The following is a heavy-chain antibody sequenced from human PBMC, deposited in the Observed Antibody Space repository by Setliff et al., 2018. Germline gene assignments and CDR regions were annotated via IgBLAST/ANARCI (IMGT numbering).Heavy chain of an antibody. CDR2: FTGGGGGGTT. Sequence: GGSLRLSCEGSGITFSNYDMSWVRQAPGKGLEWVAVFTGGGGGGTTFYADSVRGRFTISRDTSKNTLFLQMNRLRAEDTALYYCAPHPNLNGDFWGQGTLVTVSS. J-gene: IGHJ4*02. CDR1: GITFSNYD. CDR3: APHPNLNGDF. V-gene: IGHV3-23*01.